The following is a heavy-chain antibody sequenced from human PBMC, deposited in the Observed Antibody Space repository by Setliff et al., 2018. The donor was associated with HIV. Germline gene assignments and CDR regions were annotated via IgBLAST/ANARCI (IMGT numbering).Heavy chain of an antibody. V-gene: IGHV4-39*01. CDR1: GDSITGSHYY. Sequence: PSETLSLTCTVSGDSITGSHYYWGWIRQPPGKGLEWIASIHYSGSTYDSPSVRSRVAISVDTSKNQFSLRLNSVTATDAAMYYCSRSGIGYGGDSNTFDIWGQGTLVTVSS. D-gene: IGHD2-21*02. CDR3: SRSGIGYGGDSNTFDI. J-gene: IGHJ3*02. CDR2: IHYSGST.